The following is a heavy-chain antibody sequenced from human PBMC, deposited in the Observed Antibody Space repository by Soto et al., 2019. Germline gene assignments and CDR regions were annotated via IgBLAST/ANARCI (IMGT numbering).Heavy chain of an antibody. CDR3: VRERGGYNRGDFEF. Sequence: SVKVSCKASGGTFSSYAISWVRQAPGQGLEWLGGIIPSFGKGNYQQNFQGRLTITADESTSTVYMELSGLTSGDTAVYYCVRERGGYNRGDFEFWGQGTLVTVSS. D-gene: IGHD5-12*01. J-gene: IGHJ4*02. CDR1: GGTFSSYA. CDR2: IIPSFGKG. V-gene: IGHV1-69*13.